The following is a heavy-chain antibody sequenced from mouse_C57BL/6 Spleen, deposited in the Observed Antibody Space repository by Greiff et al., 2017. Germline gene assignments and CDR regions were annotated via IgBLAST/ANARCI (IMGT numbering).Heavy chain of an antibody. CDR3: VRGEGGFAY. Sequence: ESGPGLVKPSQSLSLTCSVTGYSITSGYYWNWIRQFPGNKLEWMGYISYDGSNNYNPSLKNRISITRDTSKNQFFLKLNSVTTEDTATYYCVRGEGGFAYWGQGTLVTVSA. J-gene: IGHJ3*01. CDR1: GYSITSGYY. CDR2: ISYDGSN. V-gene: IGHV3-6*01.